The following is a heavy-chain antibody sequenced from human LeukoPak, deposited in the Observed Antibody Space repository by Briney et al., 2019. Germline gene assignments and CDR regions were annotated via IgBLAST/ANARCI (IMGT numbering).Heavy chain of an antibody. Sequence: ASVKVSCKASGYTFTGDYMHWVRQAPGQGLESMGWINPNSGGTNYAQKFQGRVTMTRDTSISTAYMELSRLRSDDTAVYYCARGPAYGSGSYEKGYWGQGTLVTVSS. CDR1: GYTFTGDY. V-gene: IGHV1-2*02. D-gene: IGHD3-10*01. CDR2: INPNSGGT. J-gene: IGHJ4*02. CDR3: ARGPAYGSGSYEKGY.